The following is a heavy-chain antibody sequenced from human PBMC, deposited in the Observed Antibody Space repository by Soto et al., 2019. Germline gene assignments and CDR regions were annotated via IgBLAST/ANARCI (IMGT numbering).Heavy chain of an antibody. CDR3: VSDRGYGHASVSYS. V-gene: IGHV3-30*03. Sequence: QAHLVESGGGVVQPGRSLRFSCAASGFTFTSYGMHWVRQAPGTRLEWVAVISYDGGLQHYADSVKGRFTISRDNSKNMVLLQMNSLRAEDTAVYYCVSDRGYGHASVSYSWGQGTLVSVSS. CDR1: GFTFTSYG. D-gene: IGHD5-18*01. J-gene: IGHJ4*02. CDR2: ISYDGGLQ.